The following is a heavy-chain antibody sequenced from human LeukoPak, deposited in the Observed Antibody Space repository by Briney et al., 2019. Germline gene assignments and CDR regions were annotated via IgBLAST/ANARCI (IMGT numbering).Heavy chain of an antibody. D-gene: IGHD5-24*01. Sequence: ASVKVSCKASGSTFTSYYMHWVRQAPGQGPEWMGIINPNGGYTKYAQTFQGRVTMTGDTSTSTLYLELSSLRSEDTAVYYCAREERWLQSLDYWGQGSLVTVSS. J-gene: IGHJ4*02. CDR2: INPNGGYT. CDR1: GSTFTSYY. V-gene: IGHV1-46*01. CDR3: AREERWLQSLDY.